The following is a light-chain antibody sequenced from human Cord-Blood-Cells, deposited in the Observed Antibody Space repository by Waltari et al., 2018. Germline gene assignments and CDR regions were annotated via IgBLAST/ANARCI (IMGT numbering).Light chain of an antibody. CDR1: SSDVGGYNY. J-gene: IGLJ1*01. CDR2: EVS. CDR3: SSYTSSGTYV. V-gene: IGLV2-14*01. Sequence: QSALTQPASVSGSPGQSITISCTGTSSDVGGYNYVSWYQQHPGKAPKLMIYEVSNRPSGVSNRSSGSKSGNTASLTISGLQAEDEADYCCSSYTSSGTYVFGTGTKVTVL.